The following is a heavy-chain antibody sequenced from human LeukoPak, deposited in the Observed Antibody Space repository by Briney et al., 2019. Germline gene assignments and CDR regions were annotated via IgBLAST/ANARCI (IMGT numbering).Heavy chain of an antibody. CDR2: ISYDGSNK. J-gene: IGHJ6*04. V-gene: IGHV3-30*18. Sequence: GRSLRLYCAASGFTFSSYGMHWGRQAPGKGLEWVAVISYDGSNKYYADSVKGRFTISRDNSKNTLYLQMNSLRAEDTAVYYCAKGDPYYGMDVWGKGTTVTVSS. CDR3: AKGDPYYGMDV. CDR1: GFTFSSYG.